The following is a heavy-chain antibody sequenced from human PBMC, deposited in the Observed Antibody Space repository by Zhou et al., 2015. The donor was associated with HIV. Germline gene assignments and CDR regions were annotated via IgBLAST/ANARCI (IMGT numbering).Heavy chain of an antibody. CDR2: IIPIFGTA. CDR3: ASDASDYYYGSGSYWVY. D-gene: IGHD3-10*01. V-gene: IGHV1-69*01. J-gene: IGHJ4*02. CDR1: GGTFSSYA. Sequence: QVQLVQSGAEVKKPGSSVKVSCKASGGTFSSYAISWVRQAPGQGLEWMGGIIPIFGTANYAQKFQGRVTITADESTSTAYMELSSLRSEDTAVYYCASDASDYYYGSGSYWVYWGQGTLVTVSS.